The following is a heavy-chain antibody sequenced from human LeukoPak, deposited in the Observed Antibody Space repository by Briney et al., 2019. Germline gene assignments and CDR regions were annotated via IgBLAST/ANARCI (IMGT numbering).Heavy chain of an antibody. D-gene: IGHD3-22*01. CDR3: AKENSSGYYYFDY. CDR1: GFTFRSYG. CDR2: ISGGGGST. Sequence: PGGSLRLSCAASGFTFRSYGLHWVRQAPGKGLEWVSNISGGGGSTFYADSVKGRYTISRDNSKSTLYLQMNSMRAEDTAIYYCAKENSSGYYYFDYWGQGTLVTVSS. J-gene: IGHJ4*02. V-gene: IGHV3-23*01.